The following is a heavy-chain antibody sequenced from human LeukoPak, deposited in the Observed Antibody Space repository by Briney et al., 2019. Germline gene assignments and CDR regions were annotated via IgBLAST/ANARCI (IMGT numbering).Heavy chain of an antibody. CDR1: GFTFSSYA. CDR2: ISATGGTT. V-gene: IGHV3-23*01. D-gene: IGHD3-10*01. J-gene: IGHJ4*02. CDR3: AKGGRGSYYSDS. Sequence: GGSLRLSCVAPGFTFSSYAMNWVRQAPGKGLEWVSVISATGGTTDYADSVKGRFTISRDNSKNTLYLQMNSLRAEDTAVYYCAKGGRGSYYSDSWGQGTLVTVSS.